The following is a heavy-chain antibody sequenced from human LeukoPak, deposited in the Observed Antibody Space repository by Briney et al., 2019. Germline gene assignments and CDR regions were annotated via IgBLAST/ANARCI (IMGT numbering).Heavy chain of an antibody. J-gene: IGHJ5*02. CDR3: ARVSSRRGWFDP. CDR1: GFTFSDYY. Sequence: GSSRLSCAASGFTFSDYYMSWIRQAPGKGLEWVSYISSSSSSYTNYADSVKGRFTISRDNAKNSLYLQMNSLRAEDTAVYYCARVSSRRGWFDPWGQGTLVTVSS. V-gene: IGHV3-11*05. CDR2: ISSSSSSYT.